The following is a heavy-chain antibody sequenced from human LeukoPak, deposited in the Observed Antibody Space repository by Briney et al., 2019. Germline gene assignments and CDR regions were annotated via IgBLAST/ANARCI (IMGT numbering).Heavy chain of an antibody. Sequence: ASVKVSCKASGGTFSSYAISWVRQAPGQGLVCMGGIIPIFGTANYAQKFQGRVTITADESTSTAYMELSSLRSEDTAVYYCASNLPKHDFWSSRPFDYWGQGTLVTVSS. CDR1: GGTFSSYA. CDR3: ASNLPKHDFWSSRPFDY. J-gene: IGHJ4*02. CDR2: IIPIFGTA. D-gene: IGHD3-3*01. V-gene: IGHV1-69*13.